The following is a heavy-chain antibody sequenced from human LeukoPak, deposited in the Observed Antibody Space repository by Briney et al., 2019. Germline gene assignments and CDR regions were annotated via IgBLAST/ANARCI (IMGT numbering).Heavy chain of an antibody. J-gene: IGHJ4*02. D-gene: IGHD6-19*01. CDR3: ASQKGRIAVAVDY. CDR1: GFTFSSYE. V-gene: IGHV3-48*03. Sequence: GGSLRLSCAASGFTFSSYEMNWVRQAPGKGLEWVSYISSSGSTTYYAASVKGRFTISRDNAKNSLYLLMNSLRVEDTAVYYCASQKGRIAVAVDYWGQGTLVTVSS. CDR2: ISSSGSTT.